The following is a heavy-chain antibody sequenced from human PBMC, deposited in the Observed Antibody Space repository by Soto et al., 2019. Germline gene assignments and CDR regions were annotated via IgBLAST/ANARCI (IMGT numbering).Heavy chain of an antibody. D-gene: IGHD2-2*01. J-gene: IGHJ6*02. V-gene: IGHV1-69*13. CDR1: GGTFSSYA. Sequence: GASVKVSCKASGGTFSSYAISGVRQAPGQGLEWMGGIIPIFGTANYAQKFQGRVTITADESTSTAYMELSSLRSEDTAVYYCATNVNQLVPHGMDVWGQGTTVTVSS. CDR2: IIPIFGTA. CDR3: ATNVNQLVPHGMDV.